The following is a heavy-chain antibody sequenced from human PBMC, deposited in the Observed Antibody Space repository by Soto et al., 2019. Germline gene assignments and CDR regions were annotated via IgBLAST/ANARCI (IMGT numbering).Heavy chain of an antibody. Sequence: GGSLRLSCAASGFTFSSYAMSWVRQAPGKGLEWVSVISGSDDSTYYADSVKGRVTISRDNSKNTLYLQMNSLRAEDTAVYYCAKRSSPFTFDYWGQGTLVTVSS. CDR2: ISGSDDST. J-gene: IGHJ4*02. CDR1: GFTFSSYA. V-gene: IGHV3-23*01. D-gene: IGHD6-6*01. CDR3: AKRSSPFTFDY.